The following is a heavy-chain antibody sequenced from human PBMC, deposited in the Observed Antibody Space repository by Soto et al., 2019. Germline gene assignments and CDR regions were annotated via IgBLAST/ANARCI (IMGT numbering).Heavy chain of an antibody. D-gene: IGHD5-18*01. V-gene: IGHV1-18*04. CDR1: GFIFNNYA. J-gene: IGHJ3*02. CDR3: ARGDEPERYSYGWDYAFDI. CDR2: ISANSGNT. Sequence: ASVKVSCKAFGFIFNNYAISWVRQAPGQGLEWMGWISANSGNTNYAQKLQGRVTITADESTSTAYMELSSLRSEDTAMYYCARGDEPERYSYGWDYAFDIWGQGTMVTVSS.